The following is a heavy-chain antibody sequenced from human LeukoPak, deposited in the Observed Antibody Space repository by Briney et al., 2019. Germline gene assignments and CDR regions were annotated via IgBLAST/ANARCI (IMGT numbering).Heavy chain of an antibody. Sequence: SETLSLTCTVSGGSISSSSYSWGWIRQPPGKGLEWIGSIYYSGSTYYNPSLKSRVTISVDTSKNQFSLKLSSVTAADTAVYYCACHSSLDAFDIWGQGTMVTVSS. CDR2: IYYSGST. CDR1: GGSISSSSYS. CDR3: ACHSSLDAFDI. J-gene: IGHJ3*02. V-gene: IGHV4-39*01.